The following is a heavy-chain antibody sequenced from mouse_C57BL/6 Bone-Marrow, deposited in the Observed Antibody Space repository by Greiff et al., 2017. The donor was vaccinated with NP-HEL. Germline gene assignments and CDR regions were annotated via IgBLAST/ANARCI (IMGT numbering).Heavy chain of an antibody. CDR2: INPSSGCT. D-gene: IGHD2-4*01. V-gene: IGHV1-7*01. Sequence: QVQLQQSGAELAKPGASVKLSCKASGYTFTSYWMHWVKQRPGQGLEWIGYINPSSGCTKYNQKFKDKATLTADKSSSTAYMQLSSLTYEDSAADYCARSPSYDYDEGWFAYWGQGTLVTVSA. CDR1: GYTFTSYW. J-gene: IGHJ3*01. CDR3: ARSPSYDYDEGWFAY.